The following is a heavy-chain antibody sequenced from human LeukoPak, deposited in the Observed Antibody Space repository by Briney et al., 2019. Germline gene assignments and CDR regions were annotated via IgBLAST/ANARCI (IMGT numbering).Heavy chain of an antibody. J-gene: IGHJ6*02. CDR1: GFTFSSYD. CDR3: ARGAGNYYYYGMDV. D-gene: IGHD1-1*01. V-gene: IGHV3-13*01. CDR2: IGTAGDT. Sequence: GGSLRLSCAASGFTFSSYDMHWVRQATGKGLEWVSAIGTAGDTYYPGSVKGRFTISRENAKNSLYLQMNSLRAGDTAVYCCARGAGNYYYYGMDVWGQGTTVTVSS.